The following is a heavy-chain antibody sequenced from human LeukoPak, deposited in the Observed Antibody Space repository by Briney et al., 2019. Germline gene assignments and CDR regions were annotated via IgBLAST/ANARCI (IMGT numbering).Heavy chain of an antibody. J-gene: IGHJ4*02. CDR1: GYTFTSYG. D-gene: IGHD3-9*01. CDR2: ISAYNGNT. CDR3: AREVYYDILTGYYTPGGIDY. Sequence: GASVKVSCKASGYTFTSYGISWVRQAPGQGLEWMGWISAYNGNTNYAQKLQGRVTMTTDTSTSTAYMELRSLRSDDTAVYYCAREVYYDILTGYYTPGGIDYWGLGTLVTVSS. V-gene: IGHV1-18*04.